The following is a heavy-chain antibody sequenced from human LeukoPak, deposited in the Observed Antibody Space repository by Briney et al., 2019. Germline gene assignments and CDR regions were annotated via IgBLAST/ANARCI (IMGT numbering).Heavy chain of an antibody. CDR2: IYTSGST. CDR1: GGSISSGSYY. J-gene: IGHJ4*02. V-gene: IGHV4-61*02. Sequence: PSETLSLTCTVSGGSISSGSYYWSWIRQPAGKGLEWIGRIYTSGSTNYNPSLKSRVTISVDTSKNQFSLKLSSVTAADTAVYYCERSHYYYDSSGYYSDYWGQGTRVTVSS. CDR3: ERSHYYYDSSGYYSDY. D-gene: IGHD3-22*01.